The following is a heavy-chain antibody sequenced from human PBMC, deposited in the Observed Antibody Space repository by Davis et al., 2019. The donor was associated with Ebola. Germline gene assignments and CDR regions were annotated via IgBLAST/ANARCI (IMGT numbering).Heavy chain of an antibody. CDR1: GFTFSSNS. Sequence: LSLTCAASGFTFSSNSMNWVRQAPGKGLEWVSFISSSSNYIYYADSVKGRFTVSRDNAKNTLYLQMNSLRAEDTAVYYCARATACDYWGQGTLVTVSS. V-gene: IGHV3-21*01. CDR2: ISSSSNYI. CDR3: ARATACDY. J-gene: IGHJ4*02. D-gene: IGHD2-21*02.